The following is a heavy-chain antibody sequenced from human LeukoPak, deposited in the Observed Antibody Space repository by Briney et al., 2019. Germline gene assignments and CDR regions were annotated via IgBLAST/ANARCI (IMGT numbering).Heavy chain of an antibody. D-gene: IGHD2-21*02. CDR3: ARDDLTAHYMDV. V-gene: IGHV1-69*05. CDR2: FIPLFGTA. J-gene: IGHJ6*03. Sequence: ASVKVSCKASGGILNSYGISWVRQAPGQGLEWMGGFIPLFGTAEYAQKFQGRVTITTDESTSTTYMELGSLRSEDTAVYYCARDDLTAHYMDVWGKGTTVTVSS. CDR1: GGILNSYG.